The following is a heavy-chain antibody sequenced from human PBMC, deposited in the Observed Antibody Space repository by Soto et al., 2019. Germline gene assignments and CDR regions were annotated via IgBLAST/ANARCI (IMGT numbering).Heavy chain of an antibody. D-gene: IGHD3-10*01. J-gene: IGHJ4*02. CDR2: ISTYNGNT. V-gene: IGHV1-18*01. Sequence: QVQLVQSGAEVKKPGASVKVSCKASGYTFTSYGISWVRQAPGQGLEWMGWISTYNGNTKYAQKLQGRVTMTTDTSTRKGYMELRSLRSDDTAVFYCAREMVRGVGSDYWGQGTLVTVSS. CDR1: GYTFTSYG. CDR3: AREMVRGVGSDY.